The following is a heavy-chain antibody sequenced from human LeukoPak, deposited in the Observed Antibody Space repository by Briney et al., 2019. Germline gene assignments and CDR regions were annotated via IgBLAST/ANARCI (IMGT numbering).Heavy chain of an antibody. D-gene: IGHD3-3*01. V-gene: IGHV3-21*01. CDR1: GFTFSSYS. J-gene: IGHJ3*02. Sequence: PGGSLRLSCAASGFTFSSYSMNWVRQAPGKGLEWVSSISSSSSCIYYADSVKGRFTISRDNAKNSLYLQMNSLRAEDTAVYYCARDDAGVVLDNWAHDAFDIWGQGTMVTVSS. CDR3: ARDDAGVVLDNWAHDAFDI. CDR2: ISSSSSCI.